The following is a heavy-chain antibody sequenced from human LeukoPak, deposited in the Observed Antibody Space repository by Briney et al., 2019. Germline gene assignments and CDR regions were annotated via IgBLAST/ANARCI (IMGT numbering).Heavy chain of an antibody. CDR3: ARTILTYSSSWTSYYYYMDV. CDR2: IYYSGST. Sequence: SETLSLTCTVSGGSISSYYWSWIRQPPGKGLEWIGYIYYSGSTNYNPSLKSRVTISVDTSKNQFTLKLSSVTAADTAVYYCARTILTYSSSWTSYYYYMDVWGKGTTVTISS. V-gene: IGHV4-59*01. D-gene: IGHD6-13*01. J-gene: IGHJ6*03. CDR1: GGSISSYY.